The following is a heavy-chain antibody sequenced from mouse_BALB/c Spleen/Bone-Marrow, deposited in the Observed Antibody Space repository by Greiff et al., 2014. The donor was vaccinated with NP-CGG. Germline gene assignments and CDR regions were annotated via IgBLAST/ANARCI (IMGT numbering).Heavy chain of an antibody. V-gene: IGHV1-9*01. CDR3: ASGDYFDH. CDR2: ILPGSGST. J-gene: IGHJ2*01. Sequence: VQLQQSGAELMKPGASVKISCKAAGYTFSNYWMEWVKQRPGHGLEWIGEILPGSGSTNYNEKFTGKATFTADTSSNTAYLQLSSLTSADSAVYYCASGDYFDHWGQGTTLTVSS. CDR1: GYTFSNYW.